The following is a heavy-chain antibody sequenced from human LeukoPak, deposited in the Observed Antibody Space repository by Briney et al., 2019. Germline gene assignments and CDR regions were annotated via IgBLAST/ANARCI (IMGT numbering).Heavy chain of an antibody. D-gene: IGHD3-22*01. CDR1: GFTFTTYA. CDR3: ARDRPNYYHSSGHYYRQNGDY. CDR2: ITSRGEAT. J-gene: IGHJ4*02. V-gene: IGHV3-23*01. Sequence: ETGGSLRLSCAASGFTFTTYAMSWVRQTPRQGLEWVSSITSRGEATYYACSVQVRFTISRDNSKNTLYLQMSSLTAEDTAVYYCARDRPNYYHSSGHYYRQNGDYWGQGTLVTVSS.